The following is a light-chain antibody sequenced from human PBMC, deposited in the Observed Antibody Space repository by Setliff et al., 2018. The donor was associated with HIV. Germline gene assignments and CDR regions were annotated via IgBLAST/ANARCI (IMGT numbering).Light chain of an antibody. Sequence: SALTQPPSASGTPGQRVTISCSGSSSNIGSNTVNWYRQLPGTAPKLLIYSNNQRPSGVPDRFSGSKSGTSASLGISGLQSEDEADYYCAAWDDSLNGQVFGTGTKVTVL. CDR3: AAWDDSLNGQV. J-gene: IGLJ1*01. CDR1: SSNIGSNT. CDR2: SNN. V-gene: IGLV1-44*01.